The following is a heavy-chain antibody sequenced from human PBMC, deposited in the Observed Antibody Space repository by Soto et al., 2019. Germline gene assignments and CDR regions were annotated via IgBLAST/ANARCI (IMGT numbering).Heavy chain of an antibody. D-gene: IGHD3-10*01. CDR2: IYYSGNT. Sequence: SETLSLTSPVSGGSISSSSYYWGWIRQPPGKGLEWIGSIYYSGNTYYNPFLKSRVTMSVDTSKNQFSLKLSSVTAADTAVYYCVRGYYGPDYWGHGTLVTVSS. CDR1: GGSISSSSYY. CDR3: VRGYYGPDY. V-gene: IGHV4-39*02. J-gene: IGHJ4*01.